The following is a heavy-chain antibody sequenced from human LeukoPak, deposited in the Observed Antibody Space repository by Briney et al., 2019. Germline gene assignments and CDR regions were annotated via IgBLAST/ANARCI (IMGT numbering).Heavy chain of an antibody. CDR1: GFTFSSYA. Sequence: GGSLRLSCAASGFTFSSYAMSWVRQAPGKGLEWVSAISGSGGSTYYADSVKGRFTISRDNSKNTLYLQMNRLRAEDTAVYYCAKDPTTGYYSGPFDYWGQGTLVTVSS. CDR2: ISGSGGST. CDR3: AKDPTTGYYSGPFDY. J-gene: IGHJ4*02. V-gene: IGHV3-23*01. D-gene: IGHD3-9*01.